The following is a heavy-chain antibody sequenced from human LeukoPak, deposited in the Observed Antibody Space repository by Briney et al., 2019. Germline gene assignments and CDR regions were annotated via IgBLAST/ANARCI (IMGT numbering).Heavy chain of an antibody. D-gene: IGHD4/OR15-4a*01. Sequence: GRSLRLSCAASGFTFDDYAMHWVRQAPGKGLEWVSGISWNSGSIGYADSVKGRFTISRDNAKNSLHLQMNSLRAEDMALYYCAKVGTYDAGAFDIWGQGTMVTVPS. V-gene: IGHV3-9*03. CDR1: GFTFDDYA. J-gene: IGHJ3*02. CDR3: AKVGTYDAGAFDI. CDR2: ISWNSGSI.